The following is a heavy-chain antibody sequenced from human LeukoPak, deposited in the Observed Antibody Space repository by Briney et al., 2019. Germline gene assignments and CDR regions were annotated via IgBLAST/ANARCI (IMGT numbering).Heavy chain of an antibody. CDR1: GGSISSYY. CDR3: ARHGYSSGSLAWFDP. Sequence: PSETLSLSCTVSGGSISSYYWSWIRQPPGKGLEWIGYIYYSGSTNYNPSLKSRVTISVDTSKNQFSLKLSSVTAADTAVYYCARHGYSSGSLAWFDPWGQGTQVSVSS. J-gene: IGHJ5*02. V-gene: IGHV4-59*01. D-gene: IGHD6-19*01. CDR2: IYYSGST.